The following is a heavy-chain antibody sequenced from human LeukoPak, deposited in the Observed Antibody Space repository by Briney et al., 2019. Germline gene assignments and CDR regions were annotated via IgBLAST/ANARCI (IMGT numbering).Heavy chain of an antibody. J-gene: IGHJ4*02. CDR1: GFTFSSYA. D-gene: IGHD3-9*01. Sequence: GGSLRLSCAASGFTFSSYAMTWVRQAPGKGLEWVSAINGGVLSTYYADSVKGRFTISRDNSKNTLYLQMNSLRAEDTAVYYCAKTYYNILTGHDYWGQGTLVTVSS. CDR2: INGGVLST. V-gene: IGHV3-23*01. CDR3: AKTYYNILTGHDY.